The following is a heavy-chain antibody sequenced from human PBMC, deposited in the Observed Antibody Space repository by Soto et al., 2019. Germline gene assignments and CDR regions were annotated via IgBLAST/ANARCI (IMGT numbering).Heavy chain of an antibody. CDR1: GFTFSSYS. CDR2: ISSSSSYI. CDR3: ARDEIGQWLVLDYYYMDV. J-gene: IGHJ6*03. Sequence: EVQLVESGGGLVKPGGSLRLSCAACGFTFSSYSMNWVRQAPGKGLEGVSSISSSSSYIYYADSVKGRFTISRDNAKNSLYLQMNSLRAEDTAVYYCARDEIGQWLVLDYYYMDVWGKGTTVTVSS. D-gene: IGHD6-19*01. V-gene: IGHV3-21*01.